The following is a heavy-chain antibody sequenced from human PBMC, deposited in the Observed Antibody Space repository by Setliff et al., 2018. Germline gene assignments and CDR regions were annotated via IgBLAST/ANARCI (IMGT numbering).Heavy chain of an antibody. CDR1: GYTFSNYG. CDR3: AKDPHYDPTYSLPGHGFNI. D-gene: IGHD3-22*01. Sequence: ASVKVSCKTSGYTFSNYGVSWVRQAPGQGLEWMGWISGYDGNTKYAQNLHGRVTMTTDTSTTTAYMELRSLRSDDTAVYYCAKDPHYDPTYSLPGHGFNIWGPGTMVTVSS. V-gene: IGHV1-18*01. CDR2: ISGYDGNT. J-gene: IGHJ3*02.